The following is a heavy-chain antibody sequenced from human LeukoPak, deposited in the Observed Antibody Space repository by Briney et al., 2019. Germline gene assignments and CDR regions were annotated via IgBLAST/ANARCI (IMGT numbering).Heavy chain of an antibody. CDR2: ISYDGSNK. V-gene: IGHV3-30*04. CDR3: ATGFRYVGY. D-gene: IGHD1-14*01. Sequence: PGGSLRLSCAASGFTFSSYAMHWVRQAPGKGLEWVAVISYDGSNKYYADSVKGRFTISRDNSKNTLYLQMNSLRAEDTAVYYCATGFRYVGYWGQGTLVTVSS. J-gene: IGHJ4*02. CDR1: GFTFSSYA.